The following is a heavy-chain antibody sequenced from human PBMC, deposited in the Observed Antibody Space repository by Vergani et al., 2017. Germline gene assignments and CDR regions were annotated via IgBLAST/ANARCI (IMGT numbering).Heavy chain of an antibody. CDR1: GFTFSSYA. D-gene: IGHD3-22*01. CDR3: AKLTYYYDSGGRDY. Sequence: EVQLLESGGGLVQPGGSLRLSCAASGFTFSSYAMSWVRQAPGKGLEWVSAISGSGGSTYYADSVKGRFTISRDNSKNTLYLQMNSLRAVDTAVYYCAKLTYYYDSGGRDYWGQGTLVTVSS. CDR2: ISGSGGST. J-gene: IGHJ4*02. V-gene: IGHV3-23*01.